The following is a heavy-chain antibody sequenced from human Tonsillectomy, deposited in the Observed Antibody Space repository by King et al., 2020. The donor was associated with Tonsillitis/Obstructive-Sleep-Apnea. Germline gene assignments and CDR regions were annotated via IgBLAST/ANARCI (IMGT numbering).Heavy chain of an antibody. D-gene: IGHD5-12*01. CDR2: ISSSGSTI. Sequence: VQLVESGGGSVQPGGSLRLSCAASGFTFSSYEMNWVRQAPGKGLEWVSYISSSGSTIYYADSVRGRFTISRDNAKNSLYLQVNSLRAEDTAVYFCARDSLGWYFDLWGRGTLVSVSS. CDR1: GFTFSSYE. J-gene: IGHJ2*01. CDR3: ARDSLGWYFDL. V-gene: IGHV3-48*03.